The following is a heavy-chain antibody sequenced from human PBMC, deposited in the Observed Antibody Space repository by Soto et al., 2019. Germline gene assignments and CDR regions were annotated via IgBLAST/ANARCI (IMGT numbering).Heavy chain of an antibody. V-gene: IGHV4-59*08. D-gene: IGHD3-16*01. J-gene: IGHJ5*02. CDR2: IYYSGST. CDR3: ARWGLGSNWFDP. Sequence: PSETLSLTCTVSGGSISSYYWSWIRQPPGKGLEWIGYIYYSGSTNYNPSLKSRVTISVDTSKNQFSLKLSSVTAADTAVYYCARWGLGSNWFDPWGQGTLVTVSS. CDR1: GGSISSYY.